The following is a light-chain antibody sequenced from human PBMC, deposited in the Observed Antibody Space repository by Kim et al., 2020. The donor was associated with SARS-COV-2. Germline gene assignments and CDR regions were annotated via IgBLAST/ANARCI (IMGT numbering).Light chain of an antibody. CDR3: LSYTSSDVWL. Sequence: HSALTQPATVSWSPFPSITISCPGPRSAFGRYNFVSWSPPPPGKFPHLMIYDVNKRPSGVSSRFSGSKSGNTASLTISGLQAEDESDYYCLSYTSSDVWLFGGGTQLTVL. V-gene: IGLV2-14*03. J-gene: IGLJ3*02. CDR2: DVN. CDR1: RSAFGRYNF.